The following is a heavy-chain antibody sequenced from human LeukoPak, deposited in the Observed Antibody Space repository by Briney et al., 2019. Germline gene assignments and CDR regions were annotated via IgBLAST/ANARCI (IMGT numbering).Heavy chain of an antibody. V-gene: IGHV4-39*01. J-gene: IGHJ4*02. D-gene: IGHD3-10*01. Sequence: SETLSLTCTVSGGSISSSSYYWGWIRQPPGKGLEWIGSIYYSGSTYYNPSLKSRVTMSVDTSKNQFSLKLSAVTATDTAIYYCARCITMVRGVIRPPDSWGQGTLVTVSS. CDR2: IYYSGST. CDR3: ARCITMVRGVIRPPDS. CDR1: GGSISSSSYY.